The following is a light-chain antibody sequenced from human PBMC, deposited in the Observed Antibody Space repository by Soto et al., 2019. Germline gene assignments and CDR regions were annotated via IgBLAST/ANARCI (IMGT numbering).Light chain of an antibody. V-gene: IGLV2-11*01. CDR3: CSYAGSYTFVV. J-gene: IGLJ2*01. CDR1: NSDIGGYNY. Sequence: QSALTQPASVSGSPGQSLTISCTGSNSDIGGYNYVSWYQQHPGKAPKLMIYDVSKRPSGVPDRFSGSKSGNTASLTISGLQAEDEADYYCCSYAGSYTFVVFGGGTKLTVL. CDR2: DVS.